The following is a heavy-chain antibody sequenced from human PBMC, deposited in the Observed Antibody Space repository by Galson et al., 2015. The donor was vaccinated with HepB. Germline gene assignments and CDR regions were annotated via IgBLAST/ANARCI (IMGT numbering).Heavy chain of an antibody. D-gene: IGHD6-13*01. J-gene: IGHJ4*02. V-gene: IGHV5-51*01. CDR2: IYPGDSDT. CDR1: GYSFTSYW. CDR3: ARRVYSSSWFTKPFDY. Sequence: QSGAEVKKPGESLKISCKGSGYSFTSYWIGWVRQMPGKGLEWMGIIYPGDSDTRYSPSFQGQVTISADKSISTAYLQWSSLKASDTAMYYCARRVYSSSWFTKPFDYWGQGTLVTVSS.